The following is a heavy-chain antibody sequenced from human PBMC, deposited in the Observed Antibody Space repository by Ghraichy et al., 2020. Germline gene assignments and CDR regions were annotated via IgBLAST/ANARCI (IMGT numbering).Heavy chain of an antibody. D-gene: IGHD3-16*01. V-gene: IGHV1-2*06. CDR1: GYTFTGYY. CDR3: ACYDYIWGNFRSNEDAFDI. CDR2: INPNSGGT. Sequence: ASVKVSCKASGYTFTGYYMHWVRQAPGQGLEWMGRINPNSGGTNYAQKFQGRVTMTRDTSISTAYMELSRLRSDDTAVYYCACYDYIWGNFRSNEDAFDIWGQGTMVTVSS. J-gene: IGHJ3*02.